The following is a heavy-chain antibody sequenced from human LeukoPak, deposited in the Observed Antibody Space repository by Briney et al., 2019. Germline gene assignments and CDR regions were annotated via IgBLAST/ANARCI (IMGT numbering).Heavy chain of an antibody. J-gene: IGHJ3*02. V-gene: IGHV4-39*01. CDR2: IYYSGST. Sequence: SETLSLTCTVSGGSISSSSYYWGWIHQPPGKGLEWIGSIYYSGSTYYNPSLKSRVTISVDTSKNQFSLKLSSVTAADTAVYYCASAYYDFWSGYRRAFDIWGQGTMVTVSS. CDR1: GGSISSSSYY. CDR3: ASAYYDFWSGYRRAFDI. D-gene: IGHD3-3*01.